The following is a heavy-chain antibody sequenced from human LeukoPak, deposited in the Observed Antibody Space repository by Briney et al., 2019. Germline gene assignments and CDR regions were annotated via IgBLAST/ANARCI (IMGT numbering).Heavy chain of an antibody. CDR3: AKGGKWDVTPFDY. Sequence: PRGSLRLSCAASGFTFTSYPMNWVRQAPGKGLEWVSTISGGGGSTYYADSVKGRFTISRDNSKNTLYLQVNSLRAEDTAVYYCAKGGKWDVTPFDYWGQGTLVTVSS. V-gene: IGHV3-23*01. CDR1: GFTFTSYP. CDR2: ISGGGGST. J-gene: IGHJ4*02. D-gene: IGHD1-26*01.